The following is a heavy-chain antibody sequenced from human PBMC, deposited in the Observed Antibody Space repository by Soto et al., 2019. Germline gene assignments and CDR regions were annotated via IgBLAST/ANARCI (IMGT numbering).Heavy chain of an antibody. CDR1: GFTFGSYG. V-gene: IGHV3-30*18. D-gene: IGHD5-18*01. J-gene: IGHJ4*02. CDR2: ISYDGSNK. CDR3: AKASRPTYSYGPPSGY. Sequence: GGSLRLSCAASGFTFGSYGMHWVRKAPGKGLEWVEVISYDGSNKYYAAYVKGPFTTSRDNSNTKIYLQMNSLRAEDTAMYYCAKASRPTYSYGPPSGYWGQGTLVTVSS.